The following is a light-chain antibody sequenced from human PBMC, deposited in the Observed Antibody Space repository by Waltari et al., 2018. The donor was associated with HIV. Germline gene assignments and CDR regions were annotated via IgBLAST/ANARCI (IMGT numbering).Light chain of an antibody. CDR3: CSYAGSSTL. CDR1: SSDVGSYNL. V-gene: IGLV2-23*02. CDR2: EVS. J-gene: IGLJ2*01. Sequence: QSALTQPASVSGSPGQSITIPCPGTSSDVGSYNLFSWYQQHPGKAPKLMIYEVSKRPSGVSNRFSGSKSGNTASLTISGLQAEDEADYYCCSYAGSSTLFGGGTKLTVL.